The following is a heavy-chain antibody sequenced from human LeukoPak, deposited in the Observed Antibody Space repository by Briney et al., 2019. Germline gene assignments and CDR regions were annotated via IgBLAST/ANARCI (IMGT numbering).Heavy chain of an antibody. V-gene: IGHV1-69*13. CDR1: GGTFSSYA. Sequence: ASVKVSCKASGGTFSSYAISWVRQAPGQGLEWMGGIIPIFGTANYAQKFQGRVTITADESTSTAYMELSSLRSEDTAVYYCARGEEGYYYGSGSSLDYWGQRTLVTVSS. J-gene: IGHJ4*02. CDR2: IIPIFGTA. CDR3: ARGEEGYYYGSGSSLDY. D-gene: IGHD3-10*01.